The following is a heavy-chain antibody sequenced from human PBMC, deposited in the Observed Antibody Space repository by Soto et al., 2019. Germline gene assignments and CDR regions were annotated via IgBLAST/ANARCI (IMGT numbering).Heavy chain of an antibody. J-gene: IGHJ6*03. CDR1: GFTLSGYA. D-gene: IGHD6-6*01. CDR2: ISSNGVGT. V-gene: IGHV3-64*01. Sequence: EVQLAESGGGLAQPGGSLRLSCAASGFTLSGYAMDWVRQAPGKGLEYVSGISSNGVGTYYANSVQGRFTISRDNSKNKVYLQMGSLRPEDMAVYYCARRARPDFSYLDVWGKGTTVTVSS. CDR3: ARRARPDFSYLDV.